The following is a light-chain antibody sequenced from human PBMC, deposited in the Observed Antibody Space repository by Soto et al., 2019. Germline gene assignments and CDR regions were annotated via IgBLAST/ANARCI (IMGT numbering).Light chain of an antibody. Sequence: QSALTQAASVSGSPGQSIAISCTGTSSDVGGYNYVSWYQQHPGKAPKLMIYDVTSRPSGVSDRFSGSKSGTTASLTISGLQAEDEADYYCCSYTSSTIYVFGTGTKVTVL. J-gene: IGLJ1*01. CDR1: SSDVGGYNY. CDR2: DVT. CDR3: CSYTSSTIYV. V-gene: IGLV2-14*03.